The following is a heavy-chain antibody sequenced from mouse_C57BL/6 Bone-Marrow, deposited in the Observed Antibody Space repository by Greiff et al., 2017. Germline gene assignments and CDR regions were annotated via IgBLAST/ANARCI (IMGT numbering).Heavy chain of an antibody. Sequence: EVQLQQSGAELVRPGASVKLSCTASGFNIKDDYMHWVKQRPEQGLEWIGWIDPENGDTEYASKFQGKAILTADKSSSTAYMELRSLTSEDSAVYYCTSSNWDPDWYFDVWGTGTTVTVSS. V-gene: IGHV14-4*01. CDR2: IDPENGDT. CDR3: TSSNWDPDWYFDV. CDR1: GFNIKDDY. D-gene: IGHD4-1*01. J-gene: IGHJ1*03.